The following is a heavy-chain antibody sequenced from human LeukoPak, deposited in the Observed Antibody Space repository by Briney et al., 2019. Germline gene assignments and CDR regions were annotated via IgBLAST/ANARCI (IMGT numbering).Heavy chain of an antibody. D-gene: IGHD5-18*01. CDR3: VKELVGYIYGPVDY. Sequence: GGFLRLSCAASGFTFSSYGMHWFRQAPGKGLEWVAVISYDGSNKYYAVSVKSRFTISRGTSKNTLYLQMKSLRTEDTTVYYCVKELVGYIYGPVDYWGQGTLVTVSS. CDR2: ISYDGSNK. V-gene: IGHV3-30*18. CDR1: GFTFSSYG. J-gene: IGHJ4*02.